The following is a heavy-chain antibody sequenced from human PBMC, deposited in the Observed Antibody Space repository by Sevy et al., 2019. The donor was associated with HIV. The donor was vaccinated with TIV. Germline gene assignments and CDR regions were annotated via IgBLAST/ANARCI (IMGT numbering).Heavy chain of an antibody. J-gene: IGHJ4*02. D-gene: IGHD2-2*01. CDR1: GFTFSSYA. CDR3: ARGGEGSTYQLPSY. V-gene: IGHV3-30-3*01. CDR2: ISYDGSNK. Sequence: GGSLRLSCAASGFTFSSYAMHWVRQAPGKGLEWVAVISYDGSNKYYAYSVKGRFTISRDNSKNTLYLQMNSLRAEDTAVYYCARGGEGSTYQLPSYWGQGTLVTVSS.